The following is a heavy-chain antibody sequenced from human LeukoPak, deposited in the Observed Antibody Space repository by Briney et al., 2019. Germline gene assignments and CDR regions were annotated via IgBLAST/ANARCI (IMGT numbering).Heavy chain of an antibody. Sequence: GGSLRLSCAASGFTFSSNAMSWVRQAPGKGPEWLSGISASGGTRYYADPVKGRFTFSKDNSKNALYLQMDSLRAEDTAVYYCARVPHYYDTSGYSYFDYWGQGSRVTVSS. J-gene: IGHJ4*02. CDR1: GFTFSSNA. CDR2: ISASGGTR. CDR3: ARVPHYYDTSGYSYFDY. V-gene: IGHV3-23*01. D-gene: IGHD3-22*01.